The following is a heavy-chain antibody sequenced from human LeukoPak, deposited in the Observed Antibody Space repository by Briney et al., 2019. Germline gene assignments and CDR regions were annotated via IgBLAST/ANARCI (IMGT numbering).Heavy chain of an antibody. J-gene: IGHJ4*02. CDR3: ARDGVSPTDSSGYYYK. V-gene: IGHV4-34*01. Sequence: SETVSLTCGVYGGSLSGYYWSWIRQPPGKGLEWIAEINYSGSTYYNPSLKSRVTISIDTSKNQFSLKLSSVTTADTAVYYCARDGVSPTDSSGYYYKWGQGTLVIVSS. CDR2: INYSGST. D-gene: IGHD3-22*01. CDR1: GGSLSGYY.